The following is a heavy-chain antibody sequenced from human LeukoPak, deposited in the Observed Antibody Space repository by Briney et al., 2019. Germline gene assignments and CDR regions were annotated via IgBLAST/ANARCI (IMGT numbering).Heavy chain of an antibody. CDR2: MYYGGTT. Sequence: SETLSLTCTVSGGSIGTSTYYGGWVRQPPGKGLEWIGSMYYGGTTYYNPSLKSRVTLYVDTSKNQFSLRLSSVTAADSAVYFCATGKYSGYYDYWGQGTLVTVSS. J-gene: IGHJ4*02. D-gene: IGHD5-12*01. CDR1: GGSIGTSTYY. V-gene: IGHV4-39*01. CDR3: ATGKYSGYYDY.